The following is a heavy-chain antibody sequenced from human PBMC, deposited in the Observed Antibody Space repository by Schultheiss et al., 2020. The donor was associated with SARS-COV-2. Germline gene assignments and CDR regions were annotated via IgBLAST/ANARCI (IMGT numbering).Heavy chain of an antibody. J-gene: IGHJ4*02. CDR2: IFSNDEK. Sequence: SGPTLVKPTETLTLTCTVSGFSLSNARMGVSWIRQPPGKALEWLAHIFSNDEKSYSTSLKSRLTISKDTSKSQVVLTMTNMDPVDTATYYCALMTAVTTGFDYWGQGTLLTVSS. D-gene: IGHD4-17*01. CDR1: GFSLSNARMG. CDR3: ALMTAVTTGFDY. V-gene: IGHV2-26*01.